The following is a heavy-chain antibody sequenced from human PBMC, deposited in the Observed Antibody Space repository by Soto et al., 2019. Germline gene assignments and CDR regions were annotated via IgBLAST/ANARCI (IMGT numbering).Heavy chain of an antibody. Sequence: GGSLRLCCLASGFTFSDYAMTWVRHVPGRGLEWVSSLNGAGGGTYYADSVRGRFTISRDNSQNTLFLQMNRLTIDDTAIYYCAAPRDEYGSGISWFTYGMDVWGQGTTVTVSS. CDR1: GFTFSDYA. J-gene: IGHJ6*02. D-gene: IGHD3-10*01. V-gene: IGHV3-23*01. CDR3: AAPRDEYGSGISWFTYGMDV. CDR2: LNGAGGGT.